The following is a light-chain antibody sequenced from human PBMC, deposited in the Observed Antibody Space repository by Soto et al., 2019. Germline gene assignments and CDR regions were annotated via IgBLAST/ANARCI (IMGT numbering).Light chain of an antibody. J-gene: IGKJ1*01. CDR2: DAS. V-gene: IGKV1-5*02. CDR3: QQFNTSPWT. CDR1: QSVSTR. Sequence: DIQMTQSPSSLSASVGDRVTIICRASQSVSTRLAWYQQKPGKAPKVLIYDASSWAGGVPSRFSGSGSGTEFTLTISSLQPDDFATYYCQQFNTSPWTFGQGTKVDIK.